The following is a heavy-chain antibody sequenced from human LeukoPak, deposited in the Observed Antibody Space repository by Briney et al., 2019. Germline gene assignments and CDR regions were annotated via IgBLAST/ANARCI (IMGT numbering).Heavy chain of an antibody. V-gene: IGHV4-4*02. D-gene: IGHD3-10*01. CDR3: ANYYGSGTYYKYFQH. CDR2: VYHSGST. Sequence: TSGTLSLTCAVSGGSISSSNWWSWVRQPPGKGLEWIGEVYHSGSTYYNPSLKSRVTISVDTSKNQFSLKLSSVTAADTAVYYCANYYGSGTYYKYFQHWGQGTLVTVSS. CDR1: GGSISSSNW. J-gene: IGHJ1*01.